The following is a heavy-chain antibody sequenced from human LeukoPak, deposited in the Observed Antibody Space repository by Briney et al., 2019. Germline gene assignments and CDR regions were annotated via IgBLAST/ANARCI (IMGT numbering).Heavy chain of an antibody. CDR2: IYYRGST. J-gene: IGHJ4*02. CDR1: GRSISRSSYP. D-gene: IGHD3-10*01. CDR3: ARHYGP. V-gene: IGHV4-39*01. Sequence: PSDTLSLTCTVSGRSISRSSYPWARIRQPPGKGLEWIGSIYYRGSTYYNPSHKSRVTISVDTSKNQFALKLNSVTATDTAVYYCARHYGPWGQGTLVTVSS.